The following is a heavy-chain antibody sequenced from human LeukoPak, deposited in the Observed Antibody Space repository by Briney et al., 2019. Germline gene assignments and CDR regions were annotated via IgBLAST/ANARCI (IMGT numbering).Heavy chain of an antibody. D-gene: IGHD3-22*01. CDR2: IYYSGST. V-gene: IGHV4-59*01. CDR3: ARDRVTDYYDSSGYLLSHYYYYYGMDV. Sequence: SETLSLTCTVSGGSISSYYWSWIRQPPGKGLEWIGYIYYSGSTNYNPSLKSRVTISVDTSKNQFSLKLSSVTAADTAVYYCARDRVTDYYDSSGYLLSHYYYYYGMDVWGQGTTVTVSS. J-gene: IGHJ6*02. CDR1: GGSISSYY.